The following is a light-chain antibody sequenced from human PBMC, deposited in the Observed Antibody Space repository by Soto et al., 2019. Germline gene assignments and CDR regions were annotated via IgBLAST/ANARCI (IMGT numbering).Light chain of an antibody. Sequence: QSVLTQPASVSGSPGQSITISCTGTSSDVGGYNYVSWYQQHPGKAPKLIIFEVSYRPSGISNRFSASKSGDTASLTISGLQADDEADYYCCSYTDSRTHIFGRGTKATVL. J-gene: IGLJ1*01. V-gene: IGLV2-14*01. CDR2: EVS. CDR3: CSYTDSRTHI. CDR1: SSDVGGYNY.